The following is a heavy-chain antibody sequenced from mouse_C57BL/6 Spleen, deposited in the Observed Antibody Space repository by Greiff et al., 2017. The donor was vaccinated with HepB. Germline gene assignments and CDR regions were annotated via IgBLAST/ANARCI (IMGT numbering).Heavy chain of an antibody. J-gene: IGHJ4*01. CDR1: GYTFTDYN. CDR2: INPNNGGT. Sequence: EVQLQQSGPELVKPGASVKMSCKASGYTFTDYNMHWVKQSHGKSLEWIGYINPNNGGTSYNQKFKGKATLTVNKSSSTAYMELRSLTSEDSAVYYCAPSMIYYDYDVYYAMDYWGQGTSVTVSS. CDR3: APSMIYYDYDVYYAMDY. V-gene: IGHV1-22*01. D-gene: IGHD2-4*01.